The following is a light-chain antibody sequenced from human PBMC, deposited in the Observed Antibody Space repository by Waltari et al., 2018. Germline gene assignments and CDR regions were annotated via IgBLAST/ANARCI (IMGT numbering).Light chain of an antibody. CDR3: APWDDSLSGPGV. CDR2: RNN. Sequence: QSVLTQPPSASGTPGQRVTISCSGSSSNIGSNFVYWYQQLPGTATKLLIYRNNQRTAVVPDRVSGSKAGTSDSLAISGLRSEDEADYYCAPWDDSLSGPGVFGGGTKLTVL. V-gene: IGLV1-47*01. CDR1: SSNIGSNF. J-gene: IGLJ3*02.